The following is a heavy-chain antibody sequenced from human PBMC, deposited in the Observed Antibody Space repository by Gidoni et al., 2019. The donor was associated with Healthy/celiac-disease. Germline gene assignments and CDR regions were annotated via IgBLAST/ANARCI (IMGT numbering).Heavy chain of an antibody. CDR1: GFTFSGSA. Sequence: EVQLVESGGGLVQPGGSLKLSCAASGFTFSGSAMHWVRQASGKGLEWVGRIRSKANSYATAYAASVKGRFTISRDDSKNTAYLQMNSLKTEDTAVYYCTRRSITTLHPYYDFWSMDVWGQGTTVTVSS. J-gene: IGHJ6*02. D-gene: IGHD3-3*01. CDR2: IRSKANSYAT. CDR3: TRRSITTLHPYYDFWSMDV. V-gene: IGHV3-73*02.